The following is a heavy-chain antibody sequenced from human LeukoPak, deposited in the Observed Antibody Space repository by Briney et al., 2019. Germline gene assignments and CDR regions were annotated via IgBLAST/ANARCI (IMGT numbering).Heavy chain of an antibody. CDR1: GFTFSSYS. D-gene: IGHD2-15*01. CDR2: NSSSSSYI. CDR3: ATDDDLGYCSGGSCYPFDY. Sequence: GGSLRLSCAASGFTFSSYSMNWVRQAPGKGLEWISSNSSSSSYIYYADSVKGRFTISRDNAKNSLYLQMNSLRAEDTAVYYCATDDDLGYCSGGSCYPFDYWGQGTLVTVSS. V-gene: IGHV3-21*01. J-gene: IGHJ4*02.